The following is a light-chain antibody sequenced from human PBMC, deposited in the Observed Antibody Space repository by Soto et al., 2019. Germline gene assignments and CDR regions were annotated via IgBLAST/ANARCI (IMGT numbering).Light chain of an antibody. CDR2: AAA. V-gene: IGKV3-20*01. J-gene: IGKJ4*01. CDR1: QSVSSNY. CDR3: QQYGSSPPLT. Sequence: EIVLTQSPGTLSSSPGERATLSCRASQSVSSNYLACYQQKPGQATRLLIYAAASRATGIPDRFSGRGSWTAFTLTISRLEPEDFALYYCQQYGSSPPLTFGGGTRVDIK.